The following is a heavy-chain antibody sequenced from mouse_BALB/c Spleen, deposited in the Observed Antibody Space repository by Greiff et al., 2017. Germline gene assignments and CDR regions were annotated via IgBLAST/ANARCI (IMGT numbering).Heavy chain of an antibody. Sequence: EVKLLESGPGLVKPSQSLSLTCTVTGYSITSDYAWNWIRQFPGNKLEWMGYISYSGSTSYNPSLKSRISITRDTSKNQFFLQLNSVTTEDTATYYGAATLYAMDYWGQGTSVTVSS. V-gene: IGHV3-2*02. CDR2: ISYSGST. CDR3: AATLYAMDY. J-gene: IGHJ4*01. CDR1: GYSITSDYA. D-gene: IGHD1-2*01.